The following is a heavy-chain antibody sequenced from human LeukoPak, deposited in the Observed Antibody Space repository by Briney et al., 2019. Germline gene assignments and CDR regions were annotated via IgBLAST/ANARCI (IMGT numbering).Heavy chain of an antibody. CDR1: GGSISSSGYF. CDR2: IDYSGST. Sequence: PSETLSLTCTISGGSISSSGYFWGWIRQPPGRELEWIASIDYSGSTYYNPSLKSRVSISMDTSRTQFSLTLSSVIAADTAVYYCARVGTTTNFDSWGQGTLVTVSS. V-gene: IGHV4-39*07. D-gene: IGHD1-26*01. CDR3: ARVGTTTNFDS. J-gene: IGHJ4*02.